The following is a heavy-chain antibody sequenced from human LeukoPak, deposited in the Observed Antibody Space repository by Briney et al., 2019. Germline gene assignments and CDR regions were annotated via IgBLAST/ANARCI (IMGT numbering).Heavy chain of an antibody. D-gene: IGHD5-24*01. J-gene: IGHJ5*02. CDR3: AKGTQRWSPDWFDP. CDR2: ISSSSSYI. CDR1: GFTFSSYS. V-gene: IGHV3-21*04. Sequence: GGSLRLSCAASGFTFSSYSMSWVRQAPGKGLEWVSSISSSSSYIYYADSVKGRFTISRDNAKNSLYLQMNSLRAEDTAVYYCAKGTQRWSPDWFDPWGQGTLVTVSS.